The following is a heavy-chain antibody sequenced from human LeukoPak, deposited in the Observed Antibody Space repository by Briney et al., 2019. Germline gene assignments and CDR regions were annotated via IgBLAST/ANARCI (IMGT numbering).Heavy chain of an antibody. CDR3: ARDSYDSSGYYLVPPDY. V-gene: IGHV3-30*04. CDR2: ISDDGSNK. CDR1: GFTFSSYA. D-gene: IGHD3-22*01. Sequence: GGSLRLSCAASGFTFSSYAMHWVRQAPGKGLEWVAVISDDGSNKYYADSVKGRFTISRDNSKNTLYLQMNSLRAEDTAVYYCARDSYDSSGYYLVPPDYWGQGTLVTVSS. J-gene: IGHJ4*02.